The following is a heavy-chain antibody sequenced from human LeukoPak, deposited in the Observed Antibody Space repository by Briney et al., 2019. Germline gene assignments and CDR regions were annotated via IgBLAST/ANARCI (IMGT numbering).Heavy chain of an antibody. Sequence: ASVKVSCKASGGTFSSYAISWVRQAPGQGLEWMGRIIPILGIANYAQKFQGRVTITADKSTSTAYMELSSLRSEDTAVYYCAKPAYCSGGSCYSIGYFDYWGQGTLVTVSS. CDR1: GGTFSSYA. J-gene: IGHJ4*02. CDR2: IIPILGIA. V-gene: IGHV1-69*04. CDR3: AKPAYCSGGSCYSIGYFDY. D-gene: IGHD2-15*01.